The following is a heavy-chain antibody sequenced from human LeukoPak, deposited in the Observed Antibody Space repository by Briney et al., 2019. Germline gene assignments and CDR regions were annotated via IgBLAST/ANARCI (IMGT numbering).Heavy chain of an antibody. CDR3: ARRNYYYYMDV. CDR1: GYSISSGYY. J-gene: IGHJ6*03. CDR2: IYHSGST. V-gene: IGHV4-38-2*01. Sequence: SETLSLTCAVSGYSISSGYYWGWIRQPPGKGLEWIGSIYHSGSTYYNPSLKSRVTISVDTSKNQFSLKLSSVTAADTAVYYCARRNYYYYMDVWGEGTTVTVSS.